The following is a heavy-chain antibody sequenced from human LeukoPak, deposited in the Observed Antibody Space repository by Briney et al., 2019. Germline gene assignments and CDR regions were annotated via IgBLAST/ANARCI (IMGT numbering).Heavy chain of an antibody. CDR3: ARGRVAVAGRGQRGSYYFDY. Sequence: SETLSLTCAVYGGSFSGYYWSWIRQPPGKGLEWIGEINHSGSTNYNPSLKSRVTISVDTSKNQFSLKLSSVTAADTAVYYCARGRVAVAGRGQRGSYYFDYWGQGTLVTVSS. CDR2: INHSGST. J-gene: IGHJ4*02. V-gene: IGHV4-34*01. D-gene: IGHD6-19*01. CDR1: GGSFSGYY.